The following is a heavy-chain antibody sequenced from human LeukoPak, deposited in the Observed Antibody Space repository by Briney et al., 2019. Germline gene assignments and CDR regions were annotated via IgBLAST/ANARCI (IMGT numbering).Heavy chain of an antibody. D-gene: IGHD6-13*01. CDR3: ARGQRAGRGDY. CDR1: GGSISSYY. V-gene: IGHV4-59*01. J-gene: IGHJ4*02. CDR2: IYYSGST. Sequence: SETLSLTCTVSGGSISSYYWSWIRQPPGKGLEWIGYIYYSGSTNYNPSLKSRVTISVDTSKNQFSLKLSSVTAADTAVYYCARGQRAGRGDYWGQGTLVTVSS.